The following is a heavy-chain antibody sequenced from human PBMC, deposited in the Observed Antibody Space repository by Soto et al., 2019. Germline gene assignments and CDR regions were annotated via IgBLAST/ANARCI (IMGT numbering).Heavy chain of an antibody. V-gene: IGHV1-24*01. CDR1: GYPLTELS. Sequence: ASVKVSCKVSGYPLTELSMHWVRQAPGKGLEWMGGFDPEDGETIYAQKFQGRVTMTEDTSTDTAYMELSSLRSEDTAVYYCATAATKSDYVVAALGYWGQGTLVTVS. J-gene: IGHJ4*02. CDR2: FDPEDGET. CDR3: ATAATKSDYVVAALGY. D-gene: IGHD2-15*01.